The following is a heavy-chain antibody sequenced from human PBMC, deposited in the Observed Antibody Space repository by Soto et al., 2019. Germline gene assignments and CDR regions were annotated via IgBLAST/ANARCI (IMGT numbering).Heavy chain of an antibody. CDR2: INHSGST. CDR3: ARSIVVVPFDAFAI. D-gene: IGHD3-22*01. CDR1: GGSLNGYY. J-gene: IGHJ3*02. Sequence: SKTLSLTCAVNGGSLNGYYRSWIRQPPGKRLEWIGEINHSGSTNYNPSLKSRFTISVNTSKNQFSLKLSSVTAADTAVYYCARSIVVVPFDAFAISGQGTMVHVSS. V-gene: IGHV4-34*01.